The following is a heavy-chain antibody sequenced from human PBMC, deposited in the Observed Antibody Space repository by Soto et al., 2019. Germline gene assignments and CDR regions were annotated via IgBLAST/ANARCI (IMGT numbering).Heavy chain of an antibody. V-gene: IGHV4-59*01. CDR2: INYSGST. D-gene: IGHD2-21*02. Sequence: SETLSLTCTVSGGSISSYYWSWIRQPPGKGLEWIGYINYSGSTNYNPSLKSRVTISVDTSKNQFSLKLSSVTAADTAVYYCARDGRSYCGGDCSWGLDNWGQGTLVTVSS. CDR3: ARDGRSYCGGDCSWGLDN. CDR1: GGSISSYY. J-gene: IGHJ4*02.